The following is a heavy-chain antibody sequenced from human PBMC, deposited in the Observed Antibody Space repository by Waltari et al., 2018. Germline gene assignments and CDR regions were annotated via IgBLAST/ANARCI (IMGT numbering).Heavy chain of an antibody. D-gene: IGHD3-22*01. J-gene: IGHJ6*02. CDR2: INPHWTST. CDR3: ARGHYDSSGYYLSYYYGLDV. CDR1: GFTFNSYG. Sequence: EVQLVESGGDLVQPGGSLRLSCAGFGFTFNSYGMQRVGQVPGKGLVWVSRINPHWTSTNYADAVKGRFTISRDNAKNTLYLQMNSLRAEDTAVYYCARGHYDSSGYYLSYYYGLDVWGQGTTVTVSS. V-gene: IGHV3-74*02.